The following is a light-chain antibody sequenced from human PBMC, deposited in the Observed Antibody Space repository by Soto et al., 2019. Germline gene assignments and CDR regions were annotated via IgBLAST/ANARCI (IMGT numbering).Light chain of an antibody. CDR1: SSDIGAYNY. CDR3: RSYAGSKDRWG. J-gene: IGLJ3*02. V-gene: IGLV2-8*01. CDR2: EVS. Sequence: QSALTQPPSASGSPGQSVTISCTGTSSDIGAYNYVSWYQQHPGKTPKLMIHEVSMRPSGVPDRFSGSKSGNTASLTVSGLEGEEEADYYGRSYAGSKDRWGFGGGTTLTFL.